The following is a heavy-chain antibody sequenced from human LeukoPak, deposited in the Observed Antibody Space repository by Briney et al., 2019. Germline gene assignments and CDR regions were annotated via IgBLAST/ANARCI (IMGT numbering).Heavy chain of an antibody. Sequence: SETLSLTCAVYGGSFSGYYWSWIRQPPGKGLEWIGEINHSGSTNYNPSLKSRVTISVDTSKNQFSLKLSSVTAADTAVYYCAREGRAAAEDYWGQGTLVTVSS. D-gene: IGHD6-13*01. CDR3: AREGRAAAEDY. CDR1: GGSFSGYY. V-gene: IGHV4-34*01. CDR2: INHSGST. J-gene: IGHJ4*02.